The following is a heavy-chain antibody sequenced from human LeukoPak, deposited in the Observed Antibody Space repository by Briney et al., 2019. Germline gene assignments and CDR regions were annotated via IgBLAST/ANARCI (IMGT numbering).Heavy chain of an antibody. CDR1: GFTFSSYW. V-gene: IGHV3-7*03. D-gene: IGHD3-10*01. Sequence: PGGSLRLSFAASGFTFSSYWMSWVRQAPGKGLEWVANIKQDGSGKYYVDSVKGRFTISRDNAKNSLYLQMNSLRAEDTAVYYCARDHYYYGSGSYYMFWGQGTLVTVSS. CDR3: ARDHYYYGSGSYYMF. CDR2: IKQDGSGK. J-gene: IGHJ4*02.